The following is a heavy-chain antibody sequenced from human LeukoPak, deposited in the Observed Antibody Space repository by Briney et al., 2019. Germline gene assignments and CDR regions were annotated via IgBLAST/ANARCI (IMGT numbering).Heavy chain of an antibody. CDR3: VREKVMAGKTFDF. CDR2: INPSGGAT. V-gene: IGHV1-46*01. Sequence: ASVKLSCKTSGYTFTSHYMHWVRQAPGQGLEWMGAINPSGGATNYAQKFQGRVTMTRVTSTNTVYMELSGLISEDTAVYYCVREKVMAGKTFDFWGQGTLVTVSS. CDR1: GYTFTSHY. J-gene: IGHJ4*02. D-gene: IGHD2-8*01.